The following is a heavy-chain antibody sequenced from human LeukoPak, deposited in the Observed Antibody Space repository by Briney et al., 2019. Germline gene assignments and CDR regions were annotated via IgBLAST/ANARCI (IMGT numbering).Heavy chain of an antibody. CDR3: VKSGGYGLIDY. Sequence: SETLSLTCAVSGASISGSGYYLGWIRQPPGKGLEWIGDIYYTGSTYYNASLQSRVTISIDTSKNQFSLRLNSVTAADTAMYYCVKSGGYGLIDYWGQGTLVTVSS. J-gene: IGHJ4*02. CDR2: IYYTGST. D-gene: IGHD1-26*01. V-gene: IGHV4-39*01. CDR1: GASISGSGYY.